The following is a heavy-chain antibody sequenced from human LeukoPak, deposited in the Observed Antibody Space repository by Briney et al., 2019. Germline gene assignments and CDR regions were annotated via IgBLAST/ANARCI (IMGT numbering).Heavy chain of an antibody. Sequence: GGSLRLSCAASGFTFRTYWMSWVRQAPGKGLEWVASINQGGSETYYVESVKGRFTISRDNAMNSFFLQMNSLRADGTVVYYCARLIGDRTIYDYWGQGTLVSVSS. V-gene: IGHV3-7*01. J-gene: IGHJ4*02. D-gene: IGHD6-6*01. CDR2: INQGGSET. CDR3: ARLIGDRTIYDY. CDR1: GFTFRTYW.